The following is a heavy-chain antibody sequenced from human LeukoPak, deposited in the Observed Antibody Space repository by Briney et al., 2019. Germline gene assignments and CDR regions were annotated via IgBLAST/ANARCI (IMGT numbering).Heavy chain of an antibody. CDR2: ISSSSSYI. D-gene: IGHD2-2*01. Sequence: GGSLRHSCAPSGFTFSSYSMNWVRQAPRKGRQWVSSISSSSSYIYYADSVKGRFTISRDNAKNSLYLQMNSLRAKDTAVYYCARDLVVVVPAGTGLGYWGQGTLVTVSS. J-gene: IGHJ4*02. CDR3: ARDLVVVVPAGTGLGY. CDR1: GFTFSSYS. V-gene: IGHV3-21*01.